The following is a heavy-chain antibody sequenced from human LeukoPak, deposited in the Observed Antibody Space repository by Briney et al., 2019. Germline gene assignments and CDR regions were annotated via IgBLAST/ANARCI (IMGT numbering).Heavy chain of an antibody. CDR3: ARESVDNWGDFDY. V-gene: IGHV4-4*02. D-gene: IGHD7-27*01. Sequence: PSGTLSLTCAVSGDSISSNNWWSWVRQPPGKGLEWIGYIYYSGSTYYNPSLKSRVTISVDTSKNQFSLKLSSVTAADTAVYYCARESVDNWGDFDYWGQGTLVTVSS. J-gene: IGHJ4*02. CDR1: GDSISSNNW. CDR2: IYYSGST.